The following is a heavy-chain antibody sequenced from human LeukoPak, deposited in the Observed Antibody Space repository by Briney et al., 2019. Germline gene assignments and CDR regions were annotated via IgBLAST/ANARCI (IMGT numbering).Heavy chain of an antibody. J-gene: IGHJ3*02. CDR1: GFTFSTYD. CDR2: ISSSGSTI. Sequence: GGSLRLSCAASGFTFSTYDMNWVRQAPGKGLEWVSYISSSGSTIYYADSVKGRFTISRDNAKNSLYLQMNRLRAEDTAVYYCARDLGLWFGSIGGAFDIWGQGTMVTVSS. D-gene: IGHD3-10*01. CDR3: ARDLGLWFGSIGGAFDI. V-gene: IGHV3-48*03.